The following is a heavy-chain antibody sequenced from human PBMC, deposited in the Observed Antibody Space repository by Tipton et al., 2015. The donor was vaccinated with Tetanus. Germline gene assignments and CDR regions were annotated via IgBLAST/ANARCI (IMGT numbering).Heavy chain of an antibody. J-gene: IGHJ5*02. V-gene: IGHV4-59*01. CDR2: IYYSGNT. D-gene: IGHD2-2*01. Sequence: TLSLTCTVSGDSISFYYWSWIRQPPGKGLEWIGYIYYSGNTKYNPSLKSRVTMSVDTSKNQFSLNLTSMTPADTAVYYCARDLRRYQQNNWFDPWGQGTLVTVSS. CDR3: ARDLRRYQQNNWFDP. CDR1: GDSISFYY.